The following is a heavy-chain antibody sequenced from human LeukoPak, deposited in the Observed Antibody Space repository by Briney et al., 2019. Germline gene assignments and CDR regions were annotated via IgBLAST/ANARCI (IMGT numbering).Heavy chain of an antibody. D-gene: IGHD3-10*01. CDR1: GGSVSSGSYY. CDR3: ARGFGDWGLSWFDP. Sequence: SETLSLTCTVSGGSVSSGSYYRSWIRQPPGKGLEWIGYIYYSGSAKYNPSLKSRVTISVDTSKNQFSLKLTSVIAADTAVYYCARGFGDWGLSWFDPWGQGTLVTVPS. V-gene: IGHV4-61*01. CDR2: IYYSGSA. J-gene: IGHJ5*02.